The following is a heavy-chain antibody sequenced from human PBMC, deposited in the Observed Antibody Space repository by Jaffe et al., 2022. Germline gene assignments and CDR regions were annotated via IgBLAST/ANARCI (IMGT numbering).Heavy chain of an antibody. V-gene: IGHV3-9*01. CDR1: GFTFDDYA. D-gene: IGHD3-10*01. Sequence: EVQLVESGGGLVQPGRSLRLSCAASGFTFDDYAMHWVRQAPGKGLEWVSGISWNSGSIGYADSVKGRFTISRDNAKNSLYLQMNSLRAEDTALYYCAKDRGGGAYYYGSGTLGDDAFDIWGQGTMVTVSS. CDR3: AKDRGGGAYYYGSGTLGDDAFDI. CDR2: ISWNSGSI. J-gene: IGHJ3*02.